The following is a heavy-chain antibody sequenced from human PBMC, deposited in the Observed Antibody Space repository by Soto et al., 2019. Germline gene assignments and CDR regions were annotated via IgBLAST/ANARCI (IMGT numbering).Heavy chain of an antibody. J-gene: IGHJ4*02. CDR3: ARGQYYYDSSGYHLDY. CDR2: IWYDGSNK. Sequence: GGSLRLSCAASGFTFSSYGMHWVRQAPGKGLEWVAVIWYDGSNKYYADSVKGRFTISRDNSKNTLYLQMNSLRAEDTAVYYCARGQYYYDSSGYHLDYWGQGTLVTVSS. D-gene: IGHD3-22*01. V-gene: IGHV3-33*01. CDR1: GFTFSSYG.